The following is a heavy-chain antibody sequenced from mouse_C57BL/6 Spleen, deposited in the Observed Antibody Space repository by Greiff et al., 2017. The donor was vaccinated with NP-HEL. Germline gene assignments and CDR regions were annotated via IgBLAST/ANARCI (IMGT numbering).Heavy chain of an antibody. CDR1: GYAFSSYW. CDR2: IYPGDGDT. D-gene: IGHD1-1*01. Sequence: QVHVKQSGAELVKPGASVKISCKASGYAFSSYWMNWVKQRPGKGLEWIGQIYPGDGDTNYNGKFKGKATLTADKSSSTAYMQLSSLTSEDSAVYFCARNYYGSSYYFDYWGQGTTLTVSS. CDR3: ARNYYGSSYYFDY. J-gene: IGHJ2*01. V-gene: IGHV1-80*01.